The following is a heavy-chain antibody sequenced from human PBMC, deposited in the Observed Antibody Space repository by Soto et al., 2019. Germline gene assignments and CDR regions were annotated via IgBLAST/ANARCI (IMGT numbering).Heavy chain of an antibody. Sequence: SETLSLTCTVSGGSISSSSYYWGWIRQPPGKGLEWIGTIYYSGTTNYNPSLKSRVTISVDTSKNQFSLKLSSVTAADTAVYYCGRLDSSGPCVDYWGQGTLVTSPQ. V-gene: IGHV4-39*07. J-gene: IGHJ4*02. CDR3: GRLDSSGPCVDY. CDR1: GGSISSSSYY. CDR2: IYYSGTT. D-gene: IGHD3-22*01.